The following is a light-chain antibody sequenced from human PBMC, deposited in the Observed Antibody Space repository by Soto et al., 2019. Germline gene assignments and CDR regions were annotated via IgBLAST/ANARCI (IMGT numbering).Light chain of an antibody. J-gene: IGKJ1*01. V-gene: IGKV1-5*01. CDR3: QQYNSYPWT. CDR2: DAS. Sequence: DIKMTQSPSTLSASVGDRVTITCRASQSISSWLAWYQQKPGEAPKLLIYDASALSRGVPSRFSGSGSGTKFTLTIASLQPDDFATYYCQQYNSYPWTFGQGTKVDI. CDR1: QSISSW.